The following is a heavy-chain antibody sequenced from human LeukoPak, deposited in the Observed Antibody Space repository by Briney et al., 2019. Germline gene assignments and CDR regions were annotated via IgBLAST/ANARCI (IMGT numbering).Heavy chain of an antibody. V-gene: IGHV1-69*05. Sequence: GASVKVSCKASGGTFSSYAISWVRQAPGQGLEWMGGIIPIFGTANYAQKFQSRVTITTDKSTSTAYMELSSLRSEDTAVYYCARNNSIPAAMGWFDPWGQGTLVTVSS. CDR3: ARNNSIPAAMGWFDP. CDR1: GGTFSSYA. J-gene: IGHJ5*02. D-gene: IGHD2-2*01. CDR2: IIPIFGTA.